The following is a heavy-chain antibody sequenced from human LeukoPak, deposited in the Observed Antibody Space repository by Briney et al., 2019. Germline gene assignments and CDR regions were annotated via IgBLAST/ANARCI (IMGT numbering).Heavy chain of an antibody. CDR1: GFTFSNYA. CDR2: IRSSGHNT. J-gene: IGHJ6*03. D-gene: IGHD3-3*01. CDR3: ATGGGWEASFGVVTHIDV. V-gene: IGHV3-23*01. Sequence: QPGGSLRLSCAASGFTFSNYAMSWVRQAPGKGLEWVSGIRSSGHNTYYEDSVKGRFTISRDNAKNTLYLQMNSLRVEDTAVYYCATGGGWEASFGVVTHIDVWGKGTTVTVSS.